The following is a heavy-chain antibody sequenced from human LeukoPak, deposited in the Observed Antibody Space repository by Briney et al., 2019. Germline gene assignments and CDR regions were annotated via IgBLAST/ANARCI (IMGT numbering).Heavy chain of an antibody. D-gene: IGHD6-6*01. CDR3: AKDFKSSSSPFDY. Sequence: PGGSLRLSCAASGFTSSNFAMTWVRQAPGKGLEWVSVISTSGTYYAESVKGRFTISRDNSKNTLYLQMSSLRAEDTAVYYCAKDFKSSSSPFDYWGQGTLVTVSS. CDR2: ISTSGT. CDR1: GFTSSNFA. J-gene: IGHJ4*02. V-gene: IGHV3-23*01.